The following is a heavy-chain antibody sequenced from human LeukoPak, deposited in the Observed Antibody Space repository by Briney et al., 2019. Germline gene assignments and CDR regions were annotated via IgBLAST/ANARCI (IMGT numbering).Heavy chain of an antibody. CDR3: AKDDDWGRFNH. J-gene: IGHJ1*01. CDR2: ISSNGGST. Sequence: PGGSLRLSCAASGFTFSSYAMHWVRQAPGKGLEYVSAISSNGGSTYYANSVKGRFTISRDNSKNTLYLQMGSLRAEDTAMYYCAKDDDWGRFNHWGQGTLVTVSS. D-gene: IGHD3-16*01. CDR1: GFTFSSYA. V-gene: IGHV3-64*01.